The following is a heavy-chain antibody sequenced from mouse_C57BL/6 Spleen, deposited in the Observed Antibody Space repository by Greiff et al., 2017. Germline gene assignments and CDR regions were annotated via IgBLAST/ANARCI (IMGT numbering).Heavy chain of an antibody. CDR3: ARSHYYGSSYLYWYFDV. Sequence: QVQLQQSGAELARPGASVKMSCKASGYTFTSYTMHWVKQRPGQGLEWIGYINPSSGYTKYNQKFKDKATLTADKSSSTAYMQLSSLTSEDSAVYYCARSHYYGSSYLYWYFDVWGTGTTVTVSS. CDR1: GYTFTSYT. D-gene: IGHD1-1*01. CDR2: INPSSGYT. J-gene: IGHJ1*03. V-gene: IGHV1-4*01.